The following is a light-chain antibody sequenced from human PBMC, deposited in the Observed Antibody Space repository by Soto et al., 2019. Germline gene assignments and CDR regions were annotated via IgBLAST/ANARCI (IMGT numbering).Light chain of an antibody. J-gene: IGLJ3*02. Sequence: QLVLTQPPSASGTPGQRVTISCSGSSSNIGSNTVNWYQQLTGTAPKLLIHSNNQRPSGVPDRFSGSKSGTSASLAISGLQSEDEADYYCAAWDDSLNAWVFGGGTKVTVL. V-gene: IGLV1-44*01. CDR1: SSNIGSNT. CDR2: SNN. CDR3: AAWDDSLNAWV.